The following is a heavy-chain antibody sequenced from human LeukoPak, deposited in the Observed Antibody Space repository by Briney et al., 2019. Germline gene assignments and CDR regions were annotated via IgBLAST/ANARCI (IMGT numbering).Heavy chain of an antibody. D-gene: IGHD3-10*01. Sequence: GGSLRLSFAAAGFTVSSNYMSWVRQTPGKGLEWVSVIYSGGSTYYADSVKGRFTISRDNSKNTLYLQMNSLRAEDTAVYYCARGAREWFGELSIGPGAFDIWGQGTMVTVSS. CDR3: ARGAREWFGELSIGPGAFDI. V-gene: IGHV3-53*01. CDR2: IYSGGST. J-gene: IGHJ3*02. CDR1: GFTVSSNY.